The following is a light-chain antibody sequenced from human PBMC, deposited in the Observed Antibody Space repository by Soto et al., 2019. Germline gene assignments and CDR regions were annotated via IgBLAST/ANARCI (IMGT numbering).Light chain of an antibody. CDR3: QHYNRYSGA. CDR1: QGIRND. J-gene: IGKJ1*01. CDR2: KSS. V-gene: IGKV1-5*03. Sequence: DLQMPTSPSSLSASVGDSVTITCLAIQGIRNDLAWYQKKPVKAPKLLIYKSSTLKSGVPSRFSGSGSGTELTLTMSYRQSGDFAIYFCQHYNRYSGAFCQGTRVDLK.